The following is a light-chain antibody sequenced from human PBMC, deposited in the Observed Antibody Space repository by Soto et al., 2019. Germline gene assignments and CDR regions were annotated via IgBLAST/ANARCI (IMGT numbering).Light chain of an antibody. CDR1: QSISTY. J-gene: IGKJ1*01. Sequence: DIQMTQSPSSLSASVGDRVTITCRASQSISTYLNWYQQKPGKAPKLLIYTASGLQGGVPSRFSGSGSGTVFPLTISSLQPDDFATYYCLQSYAPHSFGQGTRVEIK. V-gene: IGKV1-39*01. CDR2: TAS. CDR3: LQSYAPHS.